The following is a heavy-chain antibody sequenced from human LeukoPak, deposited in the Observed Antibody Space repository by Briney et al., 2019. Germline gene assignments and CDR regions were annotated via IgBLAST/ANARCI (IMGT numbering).Heavy chain of an antibody. CDR2: ISTSGSTI. CDR3: ARDSSGHAFDI. D-gene: IGHD6-6*01. CDR1: GFTFSSYA. V-gene: IGHV3-48*03. Sequence: GGSLRLSCAASGFTFSSYAMNWVGQAPGKGLEWVSYISTSGSTIYYADSVKGRFTISRDNAKNSLYLQMNSLRAEDTAVYYCARDSSGHAFDIWGQGTMVTVSS. J-gene: IGHJ3*02.